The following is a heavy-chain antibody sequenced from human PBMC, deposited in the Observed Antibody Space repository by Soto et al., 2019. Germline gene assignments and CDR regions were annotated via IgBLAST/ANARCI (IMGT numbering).Heavy chain of an antibody. J-gene: IGHJ3*02. V-gene: IGHV1-69*13. CDR1: GGTFSSYA. D-gene: IGHD3-3*01. Sequence: SVKVSCKASGGTFSSYAISWVRQAPGQGLEWMGGIIPIFGTANYAQKFQGRVTITADESTSTAYMELSSLRSEDTAVYYCARGHGTIFGVVIKYDAFDIWGQGTMVTVSS. CDR2: IIPIFGTA. CDR3: ARGHGTIFGVVIKYDAFDI.